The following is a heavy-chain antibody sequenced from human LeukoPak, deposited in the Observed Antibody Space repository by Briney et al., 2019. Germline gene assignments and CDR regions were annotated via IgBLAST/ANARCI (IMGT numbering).Heavy chain of an antibody. CDR2: ISSSSSYI. V-gene: IGHV3-21*01. Sequence: PGGSLRLSCAASGFPFSSYSMNWVRQAPGKGLEWVSSISSSSSYIYYADSVKGRFTISRNNAKNSLYLQMNSLRAEDTAVYYCARDRGYSYGYSLDYWGQGTLVTVSS. D-gene: IGHD5-18*01. J-gene: IGHJ4*02. CDR3: ARDRGYSYGYSLDY. CDR1: GFPFSSYS.